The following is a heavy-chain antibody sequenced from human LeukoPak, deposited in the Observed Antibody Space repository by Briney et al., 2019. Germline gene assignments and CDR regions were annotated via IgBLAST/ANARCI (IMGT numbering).Heavy chain of an antibody. CDR3: ARAGRYCSSTSCYVTGIDY. CDR1: GGSFSGYY. Sequence: PSETLSPTCAVYGGSFSGYYWSWIRQPPGKGLEWIGEINHSGSTNYNPSLKSRVTISVDTSKNQFSLKLSSVTAADTAVYYCARAGRYCSSTSCYVTGIDYWGQGTLVTVSS. J-gene: IGHJ4*02. V-gene: IGHV4-34*01. CDR2: INHSGST. D-gene: IGHD2-2*01.